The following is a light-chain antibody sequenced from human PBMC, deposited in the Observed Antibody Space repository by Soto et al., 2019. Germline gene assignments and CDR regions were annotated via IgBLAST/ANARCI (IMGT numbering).Light chain of an antibody. Sequence: EIVMTQSPATLSVSPGEGATLSCRASQSVSSNLAWYQQRPGQPPRLLIHGASTRATGIPARFSGSGSGTEFTLAISSLQSEDFAVYYCHQYNNLPPGTFGQGTKVEIK. V-gene: IGKV3-15*01. CDR3: HQYNNLPPGT. J-gene: IGKJ1*01. CDR1: QSVSSN. CDR2: GAS.